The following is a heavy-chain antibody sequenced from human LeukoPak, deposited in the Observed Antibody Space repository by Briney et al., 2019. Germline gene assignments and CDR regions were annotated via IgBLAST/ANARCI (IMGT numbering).Heavy chain of an antibody. CDR3: VRQGTNSGYYLLDY. V-gene: IGHV4-34*01. J-gene: IGHJ4*02. D-gene: IGHD3-22*01. CDR1: GAALSEYY. Sequence: SEALSLTCAVYGAALSEYYWSWIRQSPGKGLEWIGEVAHKGPTVYSPTLNRKYNPSFKSRVTMSVDPSKNQFSLKLTSVTVADTATYYCVRQGTNSGYYLLDYWGQGHLVIVSS. CDR2: VAHKGPTVYSPTLNR.